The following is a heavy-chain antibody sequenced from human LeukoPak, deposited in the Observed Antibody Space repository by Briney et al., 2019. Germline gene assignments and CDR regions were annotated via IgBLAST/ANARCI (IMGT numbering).Heavy chain of an antibody. CDR2: INPNSGGT. J-gene: IGHJ4*02. Sequence: ASVKVSCKASGYTFTGYYMHWVRQAPGQGLEWMGWINPNSGGTNYAQKFQGRVTMTRDTSISTAYMELSRLRSDDTAVYYCARVRGSRVVVIDYWGQGTLVTVSS. CDR3: ARVRGSRVVVIDY. V-gene: IGHV1-2*02. CDR1: GYTFTGYY. D-gene: IGHD3-22*01.